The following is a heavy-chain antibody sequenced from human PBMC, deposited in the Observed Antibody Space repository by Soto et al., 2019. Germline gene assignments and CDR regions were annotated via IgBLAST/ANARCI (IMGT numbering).Heavy chain of an antibody. CDR1: GFTFSSYG. Sequence: GGSRRLSCAASGFTFSSYGMHWVRQAPGKGLEWVAVISYDGSNKYYADSVKGRFTISRDNSKNTLYLQMNSLRAEDTAVYYCAKDMYSSSWYRTEYYYYGMDVWGQGTTVTVSS. CDR3: AKDMYSSSWYRTEYYYYGMDV. CDR2: ISYDGSNK. V-gene: IGHV3-30*18. D-gene: IGHD6-13*01. J-gene: IGHJ6*02.